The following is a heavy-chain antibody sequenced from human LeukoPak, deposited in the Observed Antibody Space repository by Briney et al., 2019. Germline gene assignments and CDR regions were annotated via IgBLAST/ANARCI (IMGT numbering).Heavy chain of an antibody. J-gene: IGHJ4*02. Sequence: PGGSLRLSCAASGFTFSNYWMYWVRQAPGKGLVWVSRIKSDGSITSHADSVKGRFTISRDNAKNTLYLQMNSLRVEDSAVYYCATDRERDPSVYYLVGGQGTLITVSS. CDR3: ATDRERDPSVYYLV. V-gene: IGHV3-74*01. D-gene: IGHD3-22*01. CDR2: IKSDGSIT. CDR1: GFTFSNYW.